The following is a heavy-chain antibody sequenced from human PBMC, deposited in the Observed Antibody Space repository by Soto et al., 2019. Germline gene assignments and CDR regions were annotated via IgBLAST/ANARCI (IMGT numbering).Heavy chain of an antibody. V-gene: IGHV4-59*01. CDR2: IYYSGSI. D-gene: IGHD3-22*01. Sequence: SETLSLTCTVSNGSISNYYWSWIRQPPGKGLEWIGYIYYSGSINYNPSLKSRVTISVATSKNQFSLKLTSVTAADTAVYYCARNLRYYYAGAAYYRYDAFDVWGQGTVVTVSS. J-gene: IGHJ3*01. CDR1: NGSISNYY. CDR3: ARNLRYYYAGAAYYRYDAFDV.